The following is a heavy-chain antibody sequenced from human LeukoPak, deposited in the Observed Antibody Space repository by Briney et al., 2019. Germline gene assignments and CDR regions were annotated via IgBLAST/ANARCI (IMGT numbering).Heavy chain of an antibody. CDR3: AREEVVAVATIFHYYYGMDV. Sequence: ASVKVSCKASGYTFTSYYMHWVRQAPGRGLEWMGIINPSGGSTSYAQKFQGRVTMTRDTSTSTVYMELSSLRSEDTAVYYCAREEVVAVATIFHYYYGMDVWGQGTTVTVSS. V-gene: IGHV1-46*01. CDR1: GYTFTSYY. J-gene: IGHJ6*02. CDR2: INPSGGST. D-gene: IGHD5-24*01.